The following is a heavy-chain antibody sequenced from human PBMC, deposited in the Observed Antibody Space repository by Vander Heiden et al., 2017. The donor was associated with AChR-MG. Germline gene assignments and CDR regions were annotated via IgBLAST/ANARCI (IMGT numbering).Heavy chain of an antibody. CDR2: IIPIFGTA. CDR3: ASRYYDSSGYSGSGIWYFDL. CDR1: GGTFSSYA. D-gene: IGHD3-22*01. V-gene: IGHV1-69*06. J-gene: IGHJ2*01. Sequence: QVQLVQSGAEVKKPGSSVKVSCKASGGTFSSYAISWVRQAPGQGLEWMGGIIPIFGTANYAQKFQGRVTITADKSTSTAYMELSSLRSEDTAVYYCASRYYDSSGYSGSGIWYFDLWGRGTLVTVSS.